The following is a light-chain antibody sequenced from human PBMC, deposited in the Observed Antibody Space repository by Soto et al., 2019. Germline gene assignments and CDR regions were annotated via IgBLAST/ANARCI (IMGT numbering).Light chain of an antibody. J-gene: IGKJ2*01. CDR1: QSLLHSNGYNY. V-gene: IGKV2-28*01. CDR2: LGS. Sequence: DIVMTQSPLSLAVTPGEPASISCRSSQSLLHSNGYNYLDWYLQKPGQSPQLLIYLGSNRASGVPDRFSGSGSGTDFTLKISRVEAEDVGVYYCMQVLQTPYTFGQGTKLEIK. CDR3: MQVLQTPYT.